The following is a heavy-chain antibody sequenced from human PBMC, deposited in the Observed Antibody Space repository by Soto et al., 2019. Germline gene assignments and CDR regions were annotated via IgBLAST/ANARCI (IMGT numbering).Heavy chain of an antibody. Sequence: GESLKISCKGSGYNFTNYWIGWVRQMPGKGLEWMGIIYPADSDTRYSPSFQGQVTISVDKSFNTAHLQWSSLRASDTAIYYCARLPDYGDYGTFDIWGQGTMVTVSS. CDR3: ARLPDYGDYGTFDI. V-gene: IGHV5-51*01. CDR2: IYPADSDT. CDR1: GYNFTNYW. D-gene: IGHD4-17*01. J-gene: IGHJ3*02.